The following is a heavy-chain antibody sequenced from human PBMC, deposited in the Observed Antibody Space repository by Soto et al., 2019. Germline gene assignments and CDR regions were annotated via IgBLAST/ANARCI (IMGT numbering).Heavy chain of an antibody. CDR1: GFSVSSNY. D-gene: IGHD5-18*01. J-gene: IGHJ6*02. CDR3: ARDYTWIPYYLYGMDV. Sequence: PGGSPRLSCAASGFSVSSNYMSWVRQAPGQGLEWVSVIYSGGNTHYADSVKGRFTISRDNSKNTLYLQMNSLRAEDTAVYYCARDYTWIPYYLYGMDVWGQGTTVTVSS. V-gene: IGHV3-53*01. CDR2: IYSGGNT.